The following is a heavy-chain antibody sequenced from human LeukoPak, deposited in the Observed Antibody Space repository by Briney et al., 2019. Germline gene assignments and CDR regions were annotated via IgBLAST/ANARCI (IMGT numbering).Heavy chain of an antibody. D-gene: IGHD5-18*01. CDR1: GGSISSSSYY. J-gene: IGHJ6*02. CDR3: ARDLVDTARGMDV. V-gene: IGHV4-39*02. CDR2: IYYSGST. Sequence: SETLSLTCTVSGGSISSSSYYWGWIRQPPGKGLEWIGSIYYSGSTYYNPSLKSRVTISVDTSKNQFSLKLSSATAADTAVYYCARDLVDTARGMDVWGQGTTVTVSS.